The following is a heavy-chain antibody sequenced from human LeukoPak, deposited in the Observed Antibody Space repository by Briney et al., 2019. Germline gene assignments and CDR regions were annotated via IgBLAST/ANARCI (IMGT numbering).Heavy chain of an antibody. Sequence: GGSLRLFCAASGFTVNSNYLSWVRQAPGKGLEWVSTIYTGGNTYYAASVKGRFTISRDFSKNTVFLHMNSLRAEDTAMYYCARGDNSGYYDYFDYWGQGALVTVSS. V-gene: IGHV3-53*01. CDR3: ARGDNSGYYDYFDY. D-gene: IGHD3-22*01. CDR1: GFTVNSNY. J-gene: IGHJ4*02. CDR2: IYTGGNT.